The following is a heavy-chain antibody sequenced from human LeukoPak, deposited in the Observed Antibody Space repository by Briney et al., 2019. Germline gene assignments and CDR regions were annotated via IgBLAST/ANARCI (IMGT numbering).Heavy chain of an antibody. CDR1: GFTFSSYS. D-gene: IGHD3-9*01. V-gene: IGHV3-21*01. CDR3: ARGGERYFDWLPTFDY. CDR2: ISSSSSYI. Sequence: PGGSLRLSCAASGFTFSSYSMNWVRQAPGKGLEWVSSISSSSSYIYYADSVKGRFTISRDNAKNSLYLQMNSLRAEDTAVYYCARGGERYFDWLPTFDYWGQGTLVTVSS. J-gene: IGHJ4*02.